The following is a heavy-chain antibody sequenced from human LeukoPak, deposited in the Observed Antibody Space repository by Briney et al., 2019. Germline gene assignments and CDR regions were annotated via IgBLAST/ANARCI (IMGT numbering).Heavy chain of an antibody. Sequence: SETLSLTCTVSGGSIISYYWSWIRQSPGKGLEWIGYAFYTGTTKYNPSLKSRVTLSIDTSKNQFSLKLTSVTAADTAVYYCARGLWFGEGLDDYWGQGTLVTVSS. V-gene: IGHV4-59*01. D-gene: IGHD3-10*01. CDR2: AFYTGTT. J-gene: IGHJ4*02. CDR3: ARGLWFGEGLDDY. CDR1: GGSIISYY.